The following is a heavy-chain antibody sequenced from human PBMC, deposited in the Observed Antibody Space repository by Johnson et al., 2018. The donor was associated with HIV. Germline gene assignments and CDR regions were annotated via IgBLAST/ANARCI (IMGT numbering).Heavy chain of an antibody. CDR2: IYSGDST. V-gene: IGHV3-53*01. Sequence: ASGFTVSRNYMSWVRQAPGKGLEWVSIIYSGDSTYYADSVKGRFTTSRDNSKNTLYLQMNSLRAEDTAVYYCARDGAIAAPDAFDIWGQGTMVTVSS. CDR3: ARDGAIAAPDAFDI. CDR1: GFTVSRNY. D-gene: IGHD6-13*01. J-gene: IGHJ3*02.